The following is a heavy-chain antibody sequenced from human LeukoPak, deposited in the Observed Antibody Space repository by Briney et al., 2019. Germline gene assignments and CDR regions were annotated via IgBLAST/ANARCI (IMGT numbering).Heavy chain of an antibody. V-gene: IGHV4-4*09. CDR1: AGSISSYY. D-gene: IGHD5-12*01. CDR3: AGEYSGSDFQGYYSDF. Sequence: SETLSLTCTVSAGSISSYYWSWIRQPPGKGLEWIGYIYISGSTNYNPSLKSRVTISVDASKNQFSLKLSSVTAADTAVYYCAGEYSGSDFQGYYSDFWGQGTLVTVSS. CDR2: IYISGST. J-gene: IGHJ4*02.